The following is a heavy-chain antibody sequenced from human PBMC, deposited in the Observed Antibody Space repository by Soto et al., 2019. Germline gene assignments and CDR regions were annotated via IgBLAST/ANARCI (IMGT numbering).Heavy chain of an antibody. CDR3: AANSLGGGSQGDV. V-gene: IGHV1-69*01. Sequence: QVRLVQSGAEVNKPGSSVEDSCKASGDTFSSYSISWVRQAPGQGLEWMGGIVPIFGTTVYAPRLQGRLTITADGPTSTSYMELSGLTYEDTALYYCAANSLGGGSQGDVWGQVTTVTVSS. D-gene: IGHD3-10*01. CDR2: IVPIFGTT. J-gene: IGHJ6*02. CDR1: GDTFSSYS.